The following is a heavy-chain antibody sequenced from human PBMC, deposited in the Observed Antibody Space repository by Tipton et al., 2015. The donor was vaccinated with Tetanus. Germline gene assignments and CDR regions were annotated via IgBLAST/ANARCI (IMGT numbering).Heavy chain of an antibody. CDR2: IDPNSGGT. D-gene: IGHD3-22*01. CDR1: GYTFTGYY. J-gene: IGHJ6*02. CDR3: ARDRGDYIYYGMDV. Sequence: QVQLVQSGAEVEKPGASVKVSCKASGYTFTGYYMYWVRQAPEEGLEWMGWIDPNSGGTIYAQKFQGRVTMTRDTSISTVYMELSRLRSDDTAVYYCARDRGDYIYYGMDVWGPGTTVTVSS. V-gene: IGHV1-2*02.